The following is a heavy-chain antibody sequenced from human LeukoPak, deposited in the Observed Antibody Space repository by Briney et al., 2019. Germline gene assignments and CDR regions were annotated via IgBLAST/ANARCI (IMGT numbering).Heavy chain of an antibody. V-gene: IGHV1-18*04. CDR3: ARTLMWIQLQYGMDV. CDR1: GYTFTSYG. Sequence: ASVKVSYKASGYTFTSYGISWVRQAPGQGLEWMGWISAYNGNTNYAQKLQGRVTMTTDTSTSTAYMELRSLRSDDTAVYYCARTLMWIQLQYGMDVWGEGTTVTVSS. D-gene: IGHD5-18*01. J-gene: IGHJ6*04. CDR2: ISAYNGNT.